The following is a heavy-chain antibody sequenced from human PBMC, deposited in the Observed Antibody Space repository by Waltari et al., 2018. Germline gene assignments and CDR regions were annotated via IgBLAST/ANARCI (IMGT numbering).Heavy chain of an antibody. CDR1: GFNFSYNW. CDR2: INPDGSET. D-gene: IGHD1-26*01. Sequence: EVQLVESGGGGVQPGGSLRISCAASGFNFSYNWLTWVRQAPGKGLEWVANINPDGSETRYVDSVRGRFTISRDNAENSLYLQMNSLRAEDTAIYYCTRVVYYEDSWGQGTLVTVSS. J-gene: IGHJ4*02. V-gene: IGHV3-7*01. CDR3: TRVVYYEDS.